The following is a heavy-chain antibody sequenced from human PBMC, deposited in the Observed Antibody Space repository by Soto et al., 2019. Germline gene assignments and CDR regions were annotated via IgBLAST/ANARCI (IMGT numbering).Heavy chain of an antibody. CDR3: ASSYGSGYRAFDY. V-gene: IGHV1-69*02. Sequence: QVQLVQSGAEVRKPGSSVKVSCKASGDTFSFYSINWVRQAPGLGLEWMGRINPILSMSNYAQRFQGRVTMTADKSTSTASMDLSGLRSEDTAIYYCASSYGSGYRAFDYWGQGALVTVSS. CDR1: GDTFSFYS. D-gene: IGHD3-10*01. CDR2: INPILSMS. J-gene: IGHJ4*02.